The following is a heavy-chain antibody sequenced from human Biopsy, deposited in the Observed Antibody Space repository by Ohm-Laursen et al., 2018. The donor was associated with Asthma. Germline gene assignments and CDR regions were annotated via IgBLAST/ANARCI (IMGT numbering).Heavy chain of an antibody. D-gene: IGHD3-22*01. CDR2: IYSGGTS. Sequence: LRLSCTASGFTVSRDHMFWVRQAPGKGLEWVSVIYSGGTSHTADSVRGRFTISRDFSKNTLHLQMHSLRVEDTAVYYCARGDSSNWSHYYFDYWGQGTLVTVSS. V-gene: IGHV3-53*01. J-gene: IGHJ4*02. CDR1: GFTVSRDH. CDR3: ARGDSSNWSHYYFDY.